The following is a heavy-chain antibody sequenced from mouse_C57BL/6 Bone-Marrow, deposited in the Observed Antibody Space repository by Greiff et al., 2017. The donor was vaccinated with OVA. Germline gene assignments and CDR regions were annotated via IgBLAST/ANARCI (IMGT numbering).Heavy chain of an antibody. CDR3: ARSYYSNSYYYAMDY. D-gene: IGHD2-5*01. V-gene: IGHV1-22*01. J-gene: IGHJ4*01. CDR2: INPNNGGT. CDR1: GYTFTDYN. Sequence: VQLQQSGPELVKPGASVKMSCKASGYTFTDYNMHWVKQSHGKSLEWIGYINPNNGGTSYNQKFKGKATLTVNKSSSTAYMELRSLTSEYSAVYYCARSYYSNSYYYAMDYWGQGTSVTVSS.